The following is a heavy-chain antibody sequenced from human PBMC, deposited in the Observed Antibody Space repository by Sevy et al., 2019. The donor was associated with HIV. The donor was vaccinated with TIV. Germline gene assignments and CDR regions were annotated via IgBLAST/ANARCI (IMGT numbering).Heavy chain of an antibody. D-gene: IGHD5-18*01. V-gene: IGHV3-23*01. CDR3: AREVWNSYGPYFDY. Sequence: GGSLRLSCAASGFTFRNYVMNWVRQPPGKGLEWVSVISDGGGTTYYADSVKGRFTISRDDSKSTLYLQMNSLRVEDTAVYFCAREVWNSYGPYFDYWGQGTLVTVSS. CDR2: ISDGGGTT. J-gene: IGHJ4*02. CDR1: GFTFRNYV.